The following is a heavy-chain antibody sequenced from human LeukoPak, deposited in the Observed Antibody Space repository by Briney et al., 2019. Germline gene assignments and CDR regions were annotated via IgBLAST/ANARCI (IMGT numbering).Heavy chain of an antibody. V-gene: IGHV3-53*01. CDR3: ARDTAYAFDI. CDR2: LYSGGST. D-gene: IGHD5-18*01. Sequence: GGSLRLSCAASGFTVSSRYMSWVRQAPGKGLEWVSILYSGGSTYYADSVKGRFTISRDNAKNSLYLQMDGLRAEDTAVYFCARDTAYAFDIWGQGTVVTVSS. CDR1: GFTVSSRY. J-gene: IGHJ3*02.